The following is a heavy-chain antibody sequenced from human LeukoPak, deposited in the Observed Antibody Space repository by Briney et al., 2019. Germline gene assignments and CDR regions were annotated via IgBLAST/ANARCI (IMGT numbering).Heavy chain of an antibody. V-gene: IGHV3-30*18. CDR2: ISLDGSNK. Sequence: PGTSLRLSCAASRFTFRNYGMHWVRQAPGKGLEWLTLISLDGSNKFSEDSVQGTFNISRDNFKNTLYLQMDALRPEDTAVYFCAKDYHLHGATFPGHWGQGTLVTVSS. CDR3: AKDYHLHGATFPGH. CDR1: RFTFRNYG. D-gene: IGHD1-14*01. J-gene: IGHJ4*02.